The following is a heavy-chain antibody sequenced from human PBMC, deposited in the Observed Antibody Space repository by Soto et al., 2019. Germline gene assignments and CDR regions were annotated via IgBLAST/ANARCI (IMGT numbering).Heavy chain of an antibody. Sequence: QVQLVESGGGVVQPGRSLRLSCAASGFTFSSYGMHWVRQAPGKGLEWVAVISYDGSNKYYADSVKGRFTISRDNSKNTMYLQMNSLRAEDTAVYYCAKEDSGSYSCYYGMDVWGQGTTVTVSS. CDR3: AKEDSGSYSCYYGMDV. V-gene: IGHV3-30*18. CDR2: ISYDGSNK. D-gene: IGHD1-26*01. J-gene: IGHJ6*02. CDR1: GFTFSSYG.